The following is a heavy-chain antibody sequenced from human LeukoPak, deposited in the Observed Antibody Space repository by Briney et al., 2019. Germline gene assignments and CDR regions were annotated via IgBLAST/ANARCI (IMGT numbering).Heavy chain of an antibody. Sequence: SQTLSLTCTVSGGSISSGGYYWGWIRQHPGKGLEWIGYTHYTGSSYYNPSLKSRVTISVDPSKNQFSLKFSSVTAADTAVYYCARVLSYYDSSGYFQHAFDIWGQGTMATVSS. CDR2: THYTGSS. J-gene: IGHJ3*02. D-gene: IGHD3-22*01. CDR3: ARVLSYYDSSGYFQHAFDI. V-gene: IGHV4-31*03. CDR1: GGSISSGGYY.